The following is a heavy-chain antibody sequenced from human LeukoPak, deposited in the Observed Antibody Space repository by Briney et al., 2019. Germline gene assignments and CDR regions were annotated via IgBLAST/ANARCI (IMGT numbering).Heavy chain of an antibody. Sequence: MASETLSLTCTVSGGSVSSGSYYWSWIRQPPGKGLEWIGYIYYSGSTNYNPSLKSRVTISVDTSKNQFSLKLSSATATDTAVYYCARLLDAPRLSAYYFDFWGQGTLVTVST. V-gene: IGHV4-61*01. CDR3: ARLLDAPRLSAYYFDF. J-gene: IGHJ4*02. D-gene: IGHD3/OR15-3a*01. CDR2: IYYSGST. CDR1: GGSVSSGSYY.